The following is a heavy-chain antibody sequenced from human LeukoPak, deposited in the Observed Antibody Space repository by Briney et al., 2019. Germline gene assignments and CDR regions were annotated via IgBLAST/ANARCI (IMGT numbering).Heavy chain of an antibody. V-gene: IGHV4-34*01. D-gene: IGHD2-15*01. Sequence: PSDTLSLTCAVYGGSLSGYYWSWIRQPPGKGLEWIGEINHSGSTNYNSSLKSRVTISVDTSKNQFSLKLSSVTAADTAVYYCARGRLGYCSGGSCSQGYFDHWGQGTLVTVSS. CDR3: ARGRLGYCSGGSCSQGYFDH. CDR1: GGSLSGYY. J-gene: IGHJ4*02. CDR2: INHSGST.